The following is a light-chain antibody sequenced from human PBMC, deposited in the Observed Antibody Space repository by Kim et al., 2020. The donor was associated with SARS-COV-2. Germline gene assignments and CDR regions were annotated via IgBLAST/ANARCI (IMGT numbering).Light chain of an antibody. CDR2: EVS. CDR1: SSDIGGYNY. Sequence: GQSVTIACTGTSSDIGGYNYVSWYQQHPGKAPKLMIYEVSKRPSGVPDRFSGSKSGNTASLTVSGLQAGDEADYYCSSYAGSNIYVFGTGTKVTVL. V-gene: IGLV2-8*01. J-gene: IGLJ1*01. CDR3: SSYAGSNIYV.